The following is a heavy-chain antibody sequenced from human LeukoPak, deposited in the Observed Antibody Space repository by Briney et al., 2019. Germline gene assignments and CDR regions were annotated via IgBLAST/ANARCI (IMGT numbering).Heavy chain of an antibody. Sequence: GGSLRLSCAASGFTFSSYAMSWVRQAPGKGLEWVSAISGSGGSTYYADSVKGRFTISRDNSKNTLYLQMNSLRAEDTAVYYCAREGMVRGVIRLSDFDYWGQGTLVTVSS. V-gene: IGHV3-23*01. D-gene: IGHD3-10*01. CDR3: AREGMVRGVIRLSDFDY. CDR1: GFTFSSYA. J-gene: IGHJ4*02. CDR2: ISGSGGST.